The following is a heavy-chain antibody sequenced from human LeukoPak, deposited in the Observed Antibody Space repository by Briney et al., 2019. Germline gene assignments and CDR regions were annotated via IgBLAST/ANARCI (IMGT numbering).Heavy chain of an antibody. Sequence: SETLSLTCAVYGGSFSGYYWSWIRQPPGKGLEWIGEINHSGSTNYNPSLKSRVTISVDTSKNQFSLKLSSVTAADTAVYYCARGFGVRGAWFDPWGQGTLVTVSS. D-gene: IGHD3-10*01. CDR1: GGSFSGYY. J-gene: IGHJ5*02. CDR3: ARGFGVRGAWFDP. CDR2: INHSGST. V-gene: IGHV4-34*01.